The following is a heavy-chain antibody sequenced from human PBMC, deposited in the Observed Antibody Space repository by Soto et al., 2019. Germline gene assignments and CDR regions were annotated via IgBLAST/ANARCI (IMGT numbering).Heavy chain of an antibody. Sequence: SVKVSCKASGGTFSSYAISWVRQAPGQGLEWMGGIIPIFGTANYAQKFQGRVTITADESTSTAYMELSSLRSEDTAVYYCARGSGVGGGRPIAVAGTIYYYGMDVWGQGTTVTVSS. CDR3: ARGSGVGGGRPIAVAGTIYYYGMDV. CDR1: GGTFSSYA. CDR2: IIPIFGTA. D-gene: IGHD6-19*01. V-gene: IGHV1-69*13. J-gene: IGHJ6*02.